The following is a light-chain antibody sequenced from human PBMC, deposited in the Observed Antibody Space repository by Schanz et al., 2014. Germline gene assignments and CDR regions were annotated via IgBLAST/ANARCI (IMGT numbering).Light chain of an antibody. J-gene: IGLJ3*02. CDR2: EGS. Sequence: QSALTQPASVSGSPGQSITISCTGTSSDVGSYNLVSWYQQHPGKAPKLMIYEGSKRPSGVSNRFSGSKSGNTASLTISGLQAEDEADYYCAAWDDSLNASWVFGGGTKLTVL. CDR1: SSDVGSYNL. CDR3: AAWDDSLNASWV. V-gene: IGLV2-14*02.